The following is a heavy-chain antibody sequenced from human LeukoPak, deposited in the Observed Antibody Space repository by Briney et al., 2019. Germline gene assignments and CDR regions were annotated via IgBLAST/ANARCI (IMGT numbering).Heavy chain of an antibody. Sequence: GGSLRLSCAASGFTVSSNYMSWVRQAPGKGLEWVSVIYSGGSTYYADSVKGRFTISRDNSKNTLYLQMNSLRAEDTAVYYCAKEVVGDRTYYDFWSGTPEAGGMDVWGQGTTVTVSS. CDR1: GFTVSSNY. D-gene: IGHD3-3*01. CDR3: AKEVVGDRTYYDFWSGTPEAGGMDV. CDR2: IYSGGST. J-gene: IGHJ6*02. V-gene: IGHV3-53*01.